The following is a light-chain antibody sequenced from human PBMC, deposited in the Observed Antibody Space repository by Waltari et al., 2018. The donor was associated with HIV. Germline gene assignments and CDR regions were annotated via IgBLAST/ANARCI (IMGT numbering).Light chain of an antibody. J-gene: IGKJ1*01. V-gene: IGKV2-30*01. Sequence: DVVMTQSPLSLPVTLGQPASIPCRSSQSLVYSDGDTYLTWFQQRPGQSQRRLIYKVSNRDSGVPDRFSGSGSGTDFTLKISRVEAEDVGVYYCMQGTHWPPTFGQGTKVEIK. CDR2: KVS. CDR1: QSLVYSDGDTY. CDR3: MQGTHWPPT.